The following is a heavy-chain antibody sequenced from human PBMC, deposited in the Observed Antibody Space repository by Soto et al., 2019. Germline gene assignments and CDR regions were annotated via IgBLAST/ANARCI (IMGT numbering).Heavy chain of an antibody. V-gene: IGHV4-59*08. D-gene: IGHD3-16*02. CDR3: AGAVFGGVIVPLDAFDI. Sequence: SETLSLTCTVSGGSISSYDGSWIRQPPGKGLEWIGYIYYSGSTNYNPSLKSRVTISVDTSKNQFSLKLSSVTAADTAVYYCAGAVFGGVIVPLDAFDIWGQGTMVTVSS. J-gene: IGHJ3*02. CDR2: IYYSGST. CDR1: GGSISSYD.